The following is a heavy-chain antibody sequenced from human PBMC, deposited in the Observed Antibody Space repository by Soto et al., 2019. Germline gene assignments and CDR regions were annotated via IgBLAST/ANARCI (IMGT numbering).Heavy chain of an antibody. D-gene: IGHD4-4*01. V-gene: IGHV1-69*12. Sequence: QVQLVQSGAEVRRPGSSVKVSCKASGGTFGSNAISWVRQAPGQGLERMGGIIPIFGTTNNAQKFQGRVTITADESTNTAYMELSSLRSEDTAIYYCAREGYTFGPGAVSGAFDIWGQGTVVTVSS. CDR2: IIPIFGTT. J-gene: IGHJ3*02. CDR1: GGTFGSNA. CDR3: AREGYTFGPGAVSGAFDI.